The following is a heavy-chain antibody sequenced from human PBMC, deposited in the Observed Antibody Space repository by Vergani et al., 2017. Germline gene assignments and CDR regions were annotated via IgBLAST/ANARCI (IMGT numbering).Heavy chain of an antibody. J-gene: IGHJ4*02. CDR2: ISWDGGST. D-gene: IGHD6-19*01. CDR3: AKEKSSSGPFDY. Sequence: EVQLLESGGGLVQPGGSLRLSCAASGFTFDDYAMHWVRQAPGKGLEWVSLISWDGGSTYYADSVKGRFTISRDNSKNSLYLQMNSLRAEDTALYYCAKEKSSSGPFDYWGQGTLVTVSS. V-gene: IGHV3-43D*04. CDR1: GFTFDDYA.